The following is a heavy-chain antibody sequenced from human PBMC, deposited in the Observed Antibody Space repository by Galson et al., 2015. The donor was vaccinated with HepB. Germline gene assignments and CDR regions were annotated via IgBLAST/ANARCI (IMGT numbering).Heavy chain of an antibody. J-gene: IGHJ3*02. Sequence: RLSFAASGFTFSTYSMHWVRQAPGKGLEWVGVISYDGNSKYYGDSVRGRFTISRDNSKNTLYLEMNSLRTDDTAVYYCAREKVAAVLSDALDTWGQGTMVTVSS. CDR1: GFTFSTYS. CDR3: AREKVAAVLSDALDT. D-gene: IGHD6-13*01. V-gene: IGHV3-30-3*01. CDR2: ISYDGNSK.